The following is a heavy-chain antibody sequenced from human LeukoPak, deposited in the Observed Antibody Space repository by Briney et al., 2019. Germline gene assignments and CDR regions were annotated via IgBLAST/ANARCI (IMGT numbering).Heavy chain of an antibody. J-gene: IGHJ4*02. CDR2: INHSGST. CDR3: ARGGYYDSSGPSPDYFDY. CDR1: GGSFSGYY. V-gene: IGHV4-34*01. Sequence: SETLSLTCAVYGGSFSGYYWSWIRQPPGKGLEWIGEINHSGSTNYNPSLKSRVTISVDTSKNQFSLKLSSVTAADTAVYYCARGGYYDSSGPSPDYFDYWGQGTLVTVSS. D-gene: IGHD3-22*01.